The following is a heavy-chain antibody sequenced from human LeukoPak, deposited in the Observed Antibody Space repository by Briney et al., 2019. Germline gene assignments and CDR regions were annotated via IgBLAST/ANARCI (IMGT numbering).Heavy chain of an antibody. J-gene: IGHJ1*01. CDR2: INPNSGGT. CDR1: GYTFTGYY. D-gene: IGHD6-13*01. V-gene: IGHV1-2*02. Sequence: GASVKVSCKASGYTFTGYYIHWVRQAPGQGLEWMGWINPNSGGTNYAQKFQGRVTMTRDTSTSTVYMELSSLRSEDTAVYYCARSIAAAFFSDGFTAEYFQHWGQGTLVTVSS. CDR3: ARSIAAAFFSDGFTAEYFQH.